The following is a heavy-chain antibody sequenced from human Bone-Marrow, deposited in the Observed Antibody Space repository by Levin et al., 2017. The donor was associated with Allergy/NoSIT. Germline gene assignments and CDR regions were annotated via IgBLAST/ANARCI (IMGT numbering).Heavy chain of an antibody. CDR1: GDSVSSNSAA. CDR2: TYYRSKWYN. J-gene: IGHJ3*02. D-gene: IGHD6-13*01. Sequence: SQTLSLTCAISGDSVSSNSAAWNWIRQAPSRGLEWLGRTYYRSKWYNDYAVSVKSRITINPDTSKNQFSLQLNSVTPEDTAVYYCARDLRFLAAGHKTHDAFDIWGQGTMVTVSS. V-gene: IGHV6-1*01. CDR3: ARDLRFLAAGHKTHDAFDI.